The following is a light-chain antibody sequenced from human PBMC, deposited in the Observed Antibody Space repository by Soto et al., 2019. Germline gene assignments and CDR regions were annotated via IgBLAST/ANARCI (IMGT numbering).Light chain of an antibody. CDR3: QQYNAWPRT. Sequence: EIVMTQSPATLSVSPGERATLSCRASQSISSNLAWYRLKPGQAPRLLIYGASTRATGIPDRFSGSGSGTEFTLIIGSLQSEDVAVYYCQQYNAWPRTFGQGTKVEIK. CDR2: GAS. V-gene: IGKV3-15*01. J-gene: IGKJ1*01. CDR1: QSISSN.